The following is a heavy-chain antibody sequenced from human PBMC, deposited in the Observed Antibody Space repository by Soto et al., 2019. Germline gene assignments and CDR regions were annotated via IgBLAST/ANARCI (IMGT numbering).Heavy chain of an antibody. Sequence: HLQLQESGPGLVKPSETLSLTCTVSGGSISSSSYYWGWIRQPPGKVLEWIGSISYSGSTYYNPSLKSRVTISVDTSKNQFSRKLSSMTAADTAVYYCARLRRDGYNWDYWGQGTLVTVSS. CDR2: ISYSGST. D-gene: IGHD5-12*01. CDR1: GGSISSSSYY. J-gene: IGHJ4*02. V-gene: IGHV4-39*01. CDR3: ARLRRDGYNWDY.